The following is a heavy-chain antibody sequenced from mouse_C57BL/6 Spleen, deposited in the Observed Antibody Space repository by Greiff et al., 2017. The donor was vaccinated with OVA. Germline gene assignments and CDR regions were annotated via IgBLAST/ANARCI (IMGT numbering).Heavy chain of an antibody. J-gene: IGHJ4*01. D-gene: IGHD1-1*01. CDR2: IHPNSGST. V-gene: IGHV1-64*01. Sequence: VQLQQSGAELVKPGASVKLSCKASGYTFTSYWMHWVKQRPGQGLEWIGMIHPNSGSTNYNEKFKSKATLTVDKSSSTAYMQLSSLTSEDSAVYYCARLRSYAMDYWGQGTSVTVSS. CDR3: ARLRSYAMDY. CDR1: GYTFTSYW.